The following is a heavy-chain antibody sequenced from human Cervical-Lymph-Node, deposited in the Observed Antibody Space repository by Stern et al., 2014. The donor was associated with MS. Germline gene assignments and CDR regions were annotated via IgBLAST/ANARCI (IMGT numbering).Heavy chain of an antibody. Sequence: DQLAESGGGVVPPGRSLRLSCAASGFVFRLYALYWVRKAPGKGLAWVALIAYDGRDKYYTDSVKGRFTVSRDNSNNTVDLEMNSLRLEDTAVYYCAKGGSGSYLDWGQGSLVTVSS. CDR2: IAYDGRDK. J-gene: IGHJ4*02. CDR1: GFVFRLYA. D-gene: IGHD1-26*01. V-gene: IGHV3-30*04. CDR3: AKGGSGSYLD.